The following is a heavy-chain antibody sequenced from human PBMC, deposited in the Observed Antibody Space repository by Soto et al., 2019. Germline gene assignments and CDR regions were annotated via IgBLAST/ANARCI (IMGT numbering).Heavy chain of an antibody. Sequence: PSETLSLTCTVSGGSISSYYWSWIRQPPGKGLEWIGYIYYSGSTNYNPPLKSRVTISVDTSKNQFSLKLSSVTAADTAVYYCARSLGYSSSWYHGGTEFDYWGQGTLVTVSS. V-gene: IGHV4-59*01. CDR2: IYYSGST. D-gene: IGHD6-13*01. J-gene: IGHJ4*02. CDR3: ARSLGYSSSWYHGGTEFDY. CDR1: GGSISSYY.